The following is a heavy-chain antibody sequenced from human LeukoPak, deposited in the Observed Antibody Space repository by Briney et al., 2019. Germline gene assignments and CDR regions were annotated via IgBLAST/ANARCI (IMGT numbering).Heavy chain of an antibody. J-gene: IGHJ4*02. Sequence: PSETLSLTCAVYGGSFSGYYWSWIRQPPGKGLEWIGEINHSGSTNYNPSLKGRVTISVDTSKNQFSLKLSSVTAADTAVYYCAILRSPGSGMATNDFDYWGQGTLVTVSS. CDR2: INHSGST. CDR3: AILRSPGSGMATNDFDY. CDR1: GGSFSGYY. V-gene: IGHV4-34*01. D-gene: IGHD5-24*01.